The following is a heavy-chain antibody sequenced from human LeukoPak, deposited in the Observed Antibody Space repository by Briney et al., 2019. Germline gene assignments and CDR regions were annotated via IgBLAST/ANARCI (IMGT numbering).Heavy chain of an antibody. D-gene: IGHD1-26*01. CDR1: GFTFSSYA. CDR2: ISYDGSNK. Sequence: GGSLRLSCAASGFTFSSYAMHWVRQAPGKGLEWVAVISYDGSNKYYADSVKGRFTISRDNSKNTLYLQMNSLRGEDTAVYYCAKDRQWQLGQPRGTSDYWGQGTLVTVSS. J-gene: IGHJ4*02. V-gene: IGHV3-30-3*01. CDR3: AKDRQWQLGQPRGTSDY.